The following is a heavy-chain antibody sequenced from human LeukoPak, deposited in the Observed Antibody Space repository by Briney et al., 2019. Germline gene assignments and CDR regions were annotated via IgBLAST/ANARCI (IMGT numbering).Heavy chain of an antibody. CDR1: GGSISSYY. Sequence: PSETLSLACTVSGGSISSYYWSWLRQPPGKGLEWIGYIYYSGSTNYNPSLKSRVTISVDTSKNQFSLKLSSVTAADTAVYYCAREGGYSYGPEFDYWGQGTLVTVSS. D-gene: IGHD5-18*01. J-gene: IGHJ4*02. CDR2: IYYSGST. CDR3: AREGGYSYGPEFDY. V-gene: IGHV4-59*01.